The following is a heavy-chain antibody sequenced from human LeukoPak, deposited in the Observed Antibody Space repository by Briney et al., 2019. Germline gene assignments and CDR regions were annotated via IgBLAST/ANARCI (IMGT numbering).Heavy chain of an antibody. Sequence: GGSLRLSCAASGFTFSSYAMSWVRQAPGKGLEWVSAISGSGGSTYYADSVKGRFPISRDNSKNTLYLQMNSLRAEDTAVYYCAKDAYYYGSGIQLAVWGQGTTVTVSS. J-gene: IGHJ6*02. D-gene: IGHD3-10*01. CDR1: GFTFSSYA. CDR3: AKDAYYYGSGIQLAV. V-gene: IGHV3-23*01. CDR2: ISGSGGST.